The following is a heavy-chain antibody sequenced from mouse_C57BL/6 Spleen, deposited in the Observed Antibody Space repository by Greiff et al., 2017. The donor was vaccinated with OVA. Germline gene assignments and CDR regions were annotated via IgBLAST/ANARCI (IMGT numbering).Heavy chain of an antibody. CDR1: GFTFSDYG. CDR2: ISSGSSTI. D-gene: IGHD2-1*01. V-gene: IGHV5-17*01. CDR3: ARHGNYGGWFAY. Sequence: EVMLVESGGGLVKPGGSLKLSCAASGFTFSDYGMHWVRQAPEKGLEWVAYISSGSSTIYYADTVKGRFTISRDNAKNTLFLQMTSLRSEDTAMYYCARHGNYGGWFAYWGQGTLVTVSA. J-gene: IGHJ3*01.